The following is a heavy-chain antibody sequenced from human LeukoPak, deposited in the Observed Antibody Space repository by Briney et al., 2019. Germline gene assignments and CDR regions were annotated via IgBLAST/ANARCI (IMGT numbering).Heavy chain of an antibody. D-gene: IGHD1-26*01. J-gene: IGHJ3*02. Sequence: GGSLGLFCEASGFIFSDHYVDWVRQAPGKGLEWGSGISWNSGSIGYADSVMGRFTTSSDNAKNSLYLQMNSLRAEDTALYYCAKDLVGATTQAFDIWGQGTMVTVSS. CDR1: GFIFSDHY. CDR2: ISWNSGSI. V-gene: IGHV3-9*01. CDR3: AKDLVGATTQAFDI.